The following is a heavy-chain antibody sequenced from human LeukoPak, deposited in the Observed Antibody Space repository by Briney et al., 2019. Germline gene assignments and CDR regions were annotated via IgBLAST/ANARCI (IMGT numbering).Heavy chain of an antibody. CDR2: FDPEDGET. V-gene: IGHV1-24*01. D-gene: IGHD3-10*01. J-gene: IGHJ1*01. Sequence: ASVKVSCKVSGYTLTELSMNWVRLAPGKGLEWMGGFDPEDGETIYPQKFQGRVAITADESTSTAYMELSSLRSEDTAVYYCARDVYGSGSYGIEYFQHWGQGTLVTVSS. CDR3: ARDVYGSGSYGIEYFQH. CDR1: GYTLTELS.